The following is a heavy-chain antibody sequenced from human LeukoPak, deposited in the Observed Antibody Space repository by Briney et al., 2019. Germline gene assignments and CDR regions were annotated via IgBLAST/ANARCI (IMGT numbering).Heavy chain of an antibody. V-gene: IGHV4-31*03. CDR1: GGSVSSGSYY. CDR3: ARDSRQWLASVFDY. D-gene: IGHD6-19*01. J-gene: IGHJ4*02. Sequence: PSETLSLTCTVSGGSVSSGSYYWSWIRQPPGKGLEWIGEINHSGSTNYNPSLKSRVTISVDTSKNQFSLKLSSVTAADTAVYYCARDSRQWLASVFDYWGQGTLVTVSS. CDR2: INHSGST.